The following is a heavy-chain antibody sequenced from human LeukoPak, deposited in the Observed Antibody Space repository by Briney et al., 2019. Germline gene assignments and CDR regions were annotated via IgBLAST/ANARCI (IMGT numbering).Heavy chain of an antibody. CDR1: GYTFTGYF. J-gene: IGHJ4*02. CDR3: ASEYSITGTTGFDY. D-gene: IGHD1-20*01. CDR2: INPNSGGT. V-gene: IGHV1-2*02. Sequence: ASVKVSCKASGYTFTGYFMHWVRQAPGQGPEWMGWINPNSGGTNYAQKFQGRLTMTRDTSISTAYMELSRLRSDDTAVYYCASEYSITGTTGFDYWGQGTLVTVSS.